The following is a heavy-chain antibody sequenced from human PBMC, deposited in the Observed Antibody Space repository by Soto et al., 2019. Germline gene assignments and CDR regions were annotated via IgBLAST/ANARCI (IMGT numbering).Heavy chain of an antibody. J-gene: IGHJ4*02. D-gene: IGHD6-19*01. V-gene: IGHV3-30-3*01. CDR3: ARQEAVAVASIDY. Sequence: QVQLVESGGGVVQPGRSLRLSCAASGFTFSSYAMHWVRQAPGKGLEWVAGISYDGSNKYYADSVKGRFTISRDNSKNTLYLQMNSLRAEDTAVDYCARQEAVAVASIDYWGQGTLVTVSS. CDR2: ISYDGSNK. CDR1: GFTFSSYA.